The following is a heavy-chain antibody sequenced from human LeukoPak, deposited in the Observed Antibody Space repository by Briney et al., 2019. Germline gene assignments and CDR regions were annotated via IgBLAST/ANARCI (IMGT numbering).Heavy chain of an antibody. Sequence: GASVKVSCKASGFTFTGYYMHWVRQAPGQGLEWMGWINPNSGGTNYAQKFQGRVTMTRDTSITTAYMELSRLRSDDTAVYYCARDSSGWSYYYYYMDVWGKGTTVTISS. V-gene: IGHV1-2*02. CDR3: ARDSSGWSYYYYYMDV. CDR2: INPNSGGT. D-gene: IGHD6-19*01. J-gene: IGHJ6*03. CDR1: GFTFTGYY.